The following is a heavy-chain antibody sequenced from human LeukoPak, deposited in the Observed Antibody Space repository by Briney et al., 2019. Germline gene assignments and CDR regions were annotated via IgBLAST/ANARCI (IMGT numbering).Heavy chain of an antibody. Sequence: RSGGSLRLSCAASGFTFSSYWMSWVRQAPGKGLEWVANIKQDGSEKYYVDSVKGRFTISRDNAKNSLYLQMNSLRAEDTAVYYCAREYSALDFWSGYSDAFDIWGQGTMVTVSS. D-gene: IGHD3-3*01. CDR2: IKQDGSEK. J-gene: IGHJ3*02. V-gene: IGHV3-7*01. CDR1: GFTFSSYW. CDR3: AREYSALDFWSGYSDAFDI.